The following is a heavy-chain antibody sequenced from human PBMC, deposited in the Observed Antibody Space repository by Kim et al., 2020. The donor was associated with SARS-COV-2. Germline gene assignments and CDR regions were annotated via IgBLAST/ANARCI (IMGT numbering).Heavy chain of an antibody. V-gene: IGHV3-30*14. D-gene: IGHD1-20*01. J-gene: IGHJ4*02. CDR3: ARDYNWGYYFDF. Sequence: YLGSVAGRTTLSREQSKNTMYLQMNSLRAEDTSVYYCARDYNWGYYFDFWGQGTLVTVSS.